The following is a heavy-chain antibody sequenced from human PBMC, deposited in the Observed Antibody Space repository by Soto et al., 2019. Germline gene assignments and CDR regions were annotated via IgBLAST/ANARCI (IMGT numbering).Heavy chain of an antibody. CDR1: GGSISGFS. Sequence: PSETLSLTCTVSGGSISGFSWSWVRQPPGKALEWIGHISYIGSTNYNPSLKSRVTISVDTSKNQFSLKLSSVTAADTAVYYCARSIDYWGQGTLVTVSS. CDR2: ISYIGST. CDR3: ARSIDY. V-gene: IGHV4-59*12. J-gene: IGHJ4*02.